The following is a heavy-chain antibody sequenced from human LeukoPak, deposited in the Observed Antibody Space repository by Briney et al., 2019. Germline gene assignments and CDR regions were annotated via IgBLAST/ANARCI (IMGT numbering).Heavy chain of an antibody. Sequence: GGSLRLSCAASGFTFSSYAMSWVRQAPGKGLEWVSTLSGSGGNTYYADSVKGRVTISRDNSKNTVYLQMNSLRAEDTAVYHCAKGSYYYDSADYFDYWGQGTLVTVSS. V-gene: IGHV3-23*01. D-gene: IGHD3-22*01. CDR3: AKGSYYYDSADYFDY. J-gene: IGHJ4*02. CDR2: LSGSGGNT. CDR1: GFTFSSYA.